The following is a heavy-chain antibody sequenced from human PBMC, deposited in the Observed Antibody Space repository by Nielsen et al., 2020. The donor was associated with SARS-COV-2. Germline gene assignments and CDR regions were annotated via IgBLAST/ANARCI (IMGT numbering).Heavy chain of an antibody. CDR2: IHHSGST. J-gene: IGHJ3*01. Sequence: SETLSLTCAISGGSISRYYWTWIRQSPGKGLEWMGYIHHSGSTNYSPSLKSRVHISLDTSQNEFSLKLTSVTAADTAMYYCARDYFGDYLDGFDVWGQGTMVTVSS. D-gene: IGHD4-17*01. CDR3: ARDYFGDYLDGFDV. V-gene: IGHV4-59*01. CDR1: GGSISRYY.